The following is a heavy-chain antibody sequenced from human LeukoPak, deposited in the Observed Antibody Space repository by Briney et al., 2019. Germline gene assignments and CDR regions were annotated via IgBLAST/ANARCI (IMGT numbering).Heavy chain of an antibody. Sequence: KSSETLSLTCSVSGYSISSGYYWGWIRQPPGKGLEWIGSIYYSGSTYYNPSLKSRVTISVDTSKNQFSLKLSSVTAADTAVYYCARHERIQIAARPPGAFDIWGQGTMVTVSS. J-gene: IGHJ3*02. D-gene: IGHD6-6*01. CDR3: ARHERIQIAARPPGAFDI. V-gene: IGHV4-38-2*02. CDR1: GYSISSGYY. CDR2: IYYSGST.